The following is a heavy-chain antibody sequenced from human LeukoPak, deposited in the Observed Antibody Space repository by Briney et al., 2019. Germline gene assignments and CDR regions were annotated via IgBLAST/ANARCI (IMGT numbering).Heavy chain of an antibody. CDR3: ATPPASSGNYYYYGMDV. Sequence: ASVKVSCKVSGYTLTELSMHWVRQAPGKGLEWMGGFDPEDGETIYAQKFQGRVTMTEDTSTDTAYMELSCLRSEDTAVYYCATPPASSGNYYYYGMDVWGQGTTVTVSS. D-gene: IGHD3-22*01. CDR1: GYTLTELS. J-gene: IGHJ6*02. V-gene: IGHV1-24*01. CDR2: FDPEDGET.